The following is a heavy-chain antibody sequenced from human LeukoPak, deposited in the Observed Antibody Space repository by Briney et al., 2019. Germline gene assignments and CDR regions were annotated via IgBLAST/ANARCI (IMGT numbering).Heavy chain of an antibody. Sequence: PGGSLRLSCAASGFTFSSYAMNWVRQAPGKGLEWVSGISGSGGSVYYADSVKGRFTISRDNSKNTLYLQMNSLRAEDTAVYYCAKVRYVGYYFDYWGQGTLVTVS. CDR3: AKVRYVGYYFDY. CDR1: GFTFSSYA. D-gene: IGHD3-9*01. CDR2: ISGSGGSV. V-gene: IGHV3-23*01. J-gene: IGHJ4*02.